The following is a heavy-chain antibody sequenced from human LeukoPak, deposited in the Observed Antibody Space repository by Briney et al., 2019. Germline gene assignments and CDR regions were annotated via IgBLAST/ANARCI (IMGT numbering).Heavy chain of an antibody. Sequence: SETLSLTCSVSGGSVSNYYWSWIRQPPGKGLEWIGYVYYTGSTNYNPSLKSRVTMFEDKSKNQFSLRLYSVTVADTAVYYCARHGVYYASGSPSFDYWGQGTLVTVSS. CDR2: VYYTGST. J-gene: IGHJ4*02. CDR1: GGSVSNYY. CDR3: ARHGVYYASGSPSFDY. V-gene: IGHV4-59*08. D-gene: IGHD3-10*01.